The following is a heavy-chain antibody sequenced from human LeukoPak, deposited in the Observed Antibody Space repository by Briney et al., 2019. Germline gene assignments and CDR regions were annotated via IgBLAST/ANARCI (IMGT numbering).Heavy chain of an antibody. J-gene: IGHJ5*02. CDR2: IYHSGST. CDR1: GGSISSGSYY. Sequence: PSETLSLTCTVSGGSISSGSYYWSWIRQPAGKGLEWIGEIYHSGSTNYNPSLKSRVTISVDKSKNQFSLNLSSVTAADTAVYYCARPYYYDSSGYYFSWGQGTLVTVSS. V-gene: IGHV4-61*10. D-gene: IGHD3-22*01. CDR3: ARPYYYDSSGYYFS.